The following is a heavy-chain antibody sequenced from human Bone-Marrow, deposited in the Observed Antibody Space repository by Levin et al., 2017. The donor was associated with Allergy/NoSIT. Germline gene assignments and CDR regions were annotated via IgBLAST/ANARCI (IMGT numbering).Heavy chain of an antibody. D-gene: IGHD1-26*01. CDR1: GDSVSSNTAA. Sequence: SQTLSLTCAISGDSVSSNTAAWNWIRQSPSRGLEWLGRTYYRSKWYHDYAVSVNSRLTIIPDTSNNQFSLQLNSVTPEDTAVYYCARDGSYIAGRLVWFDPWGQGTLVTVSS. V-gene: IGHV6-1*01. CDR3: ARDGSYIAGRLVWFDP. J-gene: IGHJ5*02. CDR2: TYYRSKWYH.